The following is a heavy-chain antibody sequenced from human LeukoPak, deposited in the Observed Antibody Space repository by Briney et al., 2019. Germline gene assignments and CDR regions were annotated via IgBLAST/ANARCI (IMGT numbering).Heavy chain of an antibody. V-gene: IGHV3-48*03. CDR1: GFTFSSYE. J-gene: IGHJ4*02. CDR2: ISVSGSTK. Sequence: PGGSLRLSCAASGFTFSSYEMNWVRQAPGKGLEWVSYISVSGSTKYYADSVKGRLTISRDNAKNSLYLQMNSLRAEDTALYYCARERVSCPGDCLDYWGQGTLVTVSS. CDR3: ARERVSCPGDCLDY. D-gene: IGHD2-21*02.